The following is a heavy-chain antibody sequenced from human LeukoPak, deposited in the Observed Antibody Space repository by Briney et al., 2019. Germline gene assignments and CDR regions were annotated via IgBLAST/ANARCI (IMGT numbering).Heavy chain of an antibody. CDR3: ATDYDFWSGYPSFDY. D-gene: IGHD3-3*01. Sequence: GSLRLSCAASGFTFSSYWMSWVRQAPGKGLEWVANIKQDGSEKYYVDSVKGRFTISRDNAKNSLYLQMNSLRAEDTAVYYCATDYDFWSGYPSFDYWGQGTLVTVPS. V-gene: IGHV3-7*01. J-gene: IGHJ4*02. CDR2: IKQDGSEK. CDR1: GFTFSSYW.